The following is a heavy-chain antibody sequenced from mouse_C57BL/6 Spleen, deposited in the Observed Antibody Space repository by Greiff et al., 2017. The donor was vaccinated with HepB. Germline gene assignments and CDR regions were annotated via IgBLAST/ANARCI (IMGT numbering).Heavy chain of an antibody. V-gene: IGHV3-6*01. CDR1: GYSITSGYY. D-gene: IGHD4-1*01. J-gene: IGHJ2*01. Sequence: DVKLVESGPGLVKPSQSLSLTCSVTGYSITSGYYWNWIRQFPGNKLEWMGYISYDGSNNYNPSLKNRISITRDTSKNQFFLKLNSVTTEDTATYYCARVGELGLDYWGQGTTLTVSS. CDR3: ARVGELGLDY. CDR2: ISYDGSN.